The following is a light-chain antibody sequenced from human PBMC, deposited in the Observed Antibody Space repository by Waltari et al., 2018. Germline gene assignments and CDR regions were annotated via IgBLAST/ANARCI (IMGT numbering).Light chain of an antibody. V-gene: IGLV1-51*01. CDR2: ASN. J-gene: IGLJ2*01. CDR3: GTWDSSLSAGV. Sequence: QSVLTQPPSVSAAPGQKVTISCSGSSSNIGNNYVSWYQQLPGTAPKRLIYASNKRPAGIPDRFSGSKSGTSATLGITGLQTGDEADYYCGTWDSSLSAGVFGGGTKLTVL. CDR1: SSNIGNNY.